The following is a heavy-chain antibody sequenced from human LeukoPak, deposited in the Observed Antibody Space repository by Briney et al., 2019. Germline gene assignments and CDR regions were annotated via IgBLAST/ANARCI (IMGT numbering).Heavy chain of an antibody. V-gene: IGHV1-69*05. Sequence: GGSVKLSCKATGFTSSNHSFVWVRQAPGQGLEWVGDINPNVGQPDYVEKFQGRFTISTDETTSSSYMELSSLRSEDTAIYYCARDHGNSGDGFDPWGQGTLVTVSS. CDR1: GFTSSNHS. CDR2: INPNVGQP. CDR3: ARDHGNSGDGFDP. J-gene: IGHJ5*02. D-gene: IGHD6-25*01.